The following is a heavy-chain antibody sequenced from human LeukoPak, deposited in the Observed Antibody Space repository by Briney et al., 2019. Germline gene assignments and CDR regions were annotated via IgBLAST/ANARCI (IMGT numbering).Heavy chain of an antibody. CDR2: ISYDGSNK. V-gene: IGHV3-30-3*01. CDR3: AREGCSSTSCYAWDYYYGMDV. J-gene: IGHJ6*02. D-gene: IGHD2-2*01. CDR1: GFTFSSYA. Sequence: GGSLRLSCAASGFTFSSYAMHWVRQAPGKGLEWVAVISYDGSNKYYADSVKGRFTISRDNSKNTLYLQMNSLRAEDTAVYYCAREGCSSTSCYAWDYYYGMDVWGQGTTVAVSS.